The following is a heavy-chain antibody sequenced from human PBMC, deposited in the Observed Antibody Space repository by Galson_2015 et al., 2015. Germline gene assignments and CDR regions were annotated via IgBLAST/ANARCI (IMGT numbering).Heavy chain of an antibody. CDR3: ARVGPSHLVVVNNWFDP. V-gene: IGHV1-69*06. CDR2: IIPIFGTA. CDR1: GGTFSSYA. D-gene: IGHD2-15*01. J-gene: IGHJ5*02. Sequence: SVKVSCKASGGTFSSYAISWVRQAPGQGLEWMGGIIPIFGTANYAQKFQGRVTITADKSTSTAYMELSSLRSEDTAVYYCARVGPSHLVVVNNWFDPWGQGTLVTVSS.